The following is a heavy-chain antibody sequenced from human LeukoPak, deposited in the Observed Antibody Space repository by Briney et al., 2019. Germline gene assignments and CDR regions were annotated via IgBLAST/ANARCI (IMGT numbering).Heavy chain of an antibody. Sequence: PGRSLRLSCAASGFSFSSHGMHWVRQAPGKGLEWVAVVSYDGNNEDYAESVKGRFTISRDNSKNTLYLQMNSLRAEDTAVYYCARPSRGTNAFDTWGQGAMVTVSS. J-gene: IGHJ3*02. CDR2: VSYDGNNE. V-gene: IGHV3-30*03. CDR1: GFSFSSHG. CDR3: ARPSRGTNAFDT. D-gene: IGHD1/OR15-1a*01.